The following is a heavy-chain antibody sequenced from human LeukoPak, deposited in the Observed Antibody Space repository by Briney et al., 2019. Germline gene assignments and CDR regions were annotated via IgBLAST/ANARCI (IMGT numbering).Heavy chain of an antibody. D-gene: IGHD6-13*01. CDR1: GFTFSSYW. J-gene: IGHJ3*02. CDR3: AKSMYSSSWSDALDI. V-gene: IGHV3-23*01. CDR2: ISGSGGST. Sequence: GGSLRLSCAASGFTFSSYWMSWVRQAPGKGLEWVSAISGSGGSTYYADSVKGRSTISRDNSKNTLYLQMNSLRAEDTAVYYCAKSMYSSSWSDALDIWGQGTMVTVSS.